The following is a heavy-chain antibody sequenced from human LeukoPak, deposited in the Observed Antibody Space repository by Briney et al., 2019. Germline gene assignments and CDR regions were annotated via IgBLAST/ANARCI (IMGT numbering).Heavy chain of an antibody. CDR1: GGSISVYY. J-gene: IGHJ4*02. CDR3: AREKSNGQYYFDN. Sequence: PSETLSLACTVSGGSISVYYWSWIRQSPGKGLEWIGYIYYSGSTNYNPSLKSRVTISGDKSKNQVSLKLTSVTAADSAVYYCAREKSNGQYYFDNWGQGTQVTVSS. V-gene: IGHV4-59*12. D-gene: IGHD5-18*01. CDR2: IYYSGST.